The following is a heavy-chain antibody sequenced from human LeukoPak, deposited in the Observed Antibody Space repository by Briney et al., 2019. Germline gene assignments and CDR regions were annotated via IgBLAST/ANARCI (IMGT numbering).Heavy chain of an antibody. CDR2: INPNSGGT. CDR3: AREEGLSTGMDV. Sequence: ASVKVSCKASGYTFTGYYMHWVRQAPGQGLEWMGWINPNSGGTNYAQKFQGRVTMTRGTSISTAYMELSRLRSDDTAVYYCAREEGLSTGMDVWGQGTTVTVSS. V-gene: IGHV1-2*02. J-gene: IGHJ6*02. CDR1: GYTFTGYY.